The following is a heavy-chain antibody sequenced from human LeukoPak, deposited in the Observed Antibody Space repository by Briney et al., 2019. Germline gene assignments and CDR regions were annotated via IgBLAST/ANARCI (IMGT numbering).Heavy chain of an antibody. Sequence: SSETLSLTCTVSGYSISSGYYWGWIRQPPGKGLEWIGSIYHSGSTYYNPSLKSRVTISVDTSKNLFPLKLSSVTAADTAVYYCARIFSSGYYRDAFDIWGQGTMVTVSS. J-gene: IGHJ3*02. D-gene: IGHD3-22*01. CDR3: ARIFSSGYYRDAFDI. V-gene: IGHV4-38-2*02. CDR2: IYHSGST. CDR1: GYSISSGYY.